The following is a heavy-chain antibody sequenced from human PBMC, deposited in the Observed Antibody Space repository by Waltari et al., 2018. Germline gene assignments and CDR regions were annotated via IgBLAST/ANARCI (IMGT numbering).Heavy chain of an antibody. D-gene: IGHD3-10*01. CDR3: AKERGYYFDY. CDR1: GFSFSGYA. CDR2: ISGSGEGT. J-gene: IGHJ4*02. V-gene: IGHV3-23*01. Sequence: EVQLLESGGGLVQPGGSLRLSCVASGFSFSGYALSWVRQAPGKGLEWVSAISGSGEGTYFADSVKGRFSISRDNSKNTLYLEMKSLRVEDTAVYYCAKERGYYFDYWGQGTLVTVSS.